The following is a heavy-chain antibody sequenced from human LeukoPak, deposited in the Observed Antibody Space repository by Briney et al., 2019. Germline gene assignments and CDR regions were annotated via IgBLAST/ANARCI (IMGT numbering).Heavy chain of an antibody. CDR3: LCYSNYGDYYYYMDV. CDR2: IRYDGSNK. Sequence: PGGSLRLSCAASGFTFSSYGMHWVRQAPGKGLEWVAFIRYDGSNKYYADSVKGRFTISRDNSKNTLYLRMNSLRAEDTAVYYCLCYSNYGDYYYYMDVWGKGTTVTVSS. J-gene: IGHJ6*03. V-gene: IGHV3-30*02. D-gene: IGHD4-11*01. CDR1: GFTFSSYG.